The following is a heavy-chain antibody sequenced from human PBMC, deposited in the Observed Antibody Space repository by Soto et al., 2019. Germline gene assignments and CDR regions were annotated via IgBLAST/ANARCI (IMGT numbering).Heavy chain of an antibody. D-gene: IGHD4-17*01. V-gene: IGHV4-34*01. CDR2: INHSGST. CDR1: GGSFSGYY. Sequence: SETLSLTCAVYGGSFSGYYWSWIRQPPGKGLEWIGEINHSGSTNYNPSLKSRVTISVDTSKNQFSLKLSSVTAADTAVYYCARGTLTTVTTGLNYGMDVWGQGTTVTVSS. CDR3: ARGTLTTVTTGLNYGMDV. J-gene: IGHJ6*02.